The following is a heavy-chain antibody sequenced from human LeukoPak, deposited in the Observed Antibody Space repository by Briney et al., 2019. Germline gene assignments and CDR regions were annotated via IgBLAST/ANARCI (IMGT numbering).Heavy chain of an antibody. CDR2: ISGSGGST. Sequence: GGSLRLSCAASGFTFSNAWMSWVRQAPGKGLEWVSGISGSGGSTYYADSVKGRFTISRDNSKNTLYLQMSSLRAEDTAVYYCAKDRSWAATTTRLYSFDYWGQGTLVTVSS. J-gene: IGHJ4*02. CDR3: AKDRSWAATTTRLYSFDY. D-gene: IGHD1-26*01. CDR1: GFTFSNAW. V-gene: IGHV3-23*01.